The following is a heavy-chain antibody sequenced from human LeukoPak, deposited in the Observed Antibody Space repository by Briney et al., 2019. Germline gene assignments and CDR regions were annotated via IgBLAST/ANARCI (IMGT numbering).Heavy chain of an antibody. J-gene: IGHJ4*02. CDR3: ARVGVYYYDSSGYYW. V-gene: IGHV1-46*01. D-gene: IGHD3-22*01. Sequence: ASVKVSCKASGYTFTSYYIHWVRQAPGQGLEWMGIINTSGGSTFYAQKFQGRVTMTTDTSTSTAYMELRSLRSDDTAVYYCARVGVYYYDSSGYYWWGQGTLVTVSS. CDR1: GYTFTSYY. CDR2: INTSGGST.